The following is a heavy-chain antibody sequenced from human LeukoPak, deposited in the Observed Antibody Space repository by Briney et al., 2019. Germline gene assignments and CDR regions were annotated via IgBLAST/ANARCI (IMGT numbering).Heavy chain of an antibody. CDR3: AKEEVAGHRSAFDI. Sequence: GGSLRLSCVGSGFTFRSYGMHWVRQAPGKGLEWVAFIRHDGSKKFYADSVKGRFTISRDNSKNTLYLQMNSLRAEDTAVYYCAKEEVAGHRSAFDIWGQGTMATVSS. V-gene: IGHV3-30*02. J-gene: IGHJ3*02. CDR2: IRHDGSKK. D-gene: IGHD6-19*01. CDR1: GFTFRSYG.